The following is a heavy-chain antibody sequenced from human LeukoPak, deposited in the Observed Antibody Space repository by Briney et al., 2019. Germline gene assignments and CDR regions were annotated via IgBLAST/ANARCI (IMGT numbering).Heavy chain of an antibody. CDR3: ARVPNSYYYGSESSYYFDY. CDR1: GGTSSSYA. V-gene: IGHV1-69*13. CDR2: IIPIFGTA. D-gene: IGHD3-10*01. Sequence: SVKVSCKASGGTSSSYAISWVRQAPGQGLEWMGGIIPIFGTANYAQKFQGRVTITADESTSTAYMELSSLRSEDTAVYYCARVPNSYYYGSESSYYFDYWGQGTLVTVSS. J-gene: IGHJ4*02.